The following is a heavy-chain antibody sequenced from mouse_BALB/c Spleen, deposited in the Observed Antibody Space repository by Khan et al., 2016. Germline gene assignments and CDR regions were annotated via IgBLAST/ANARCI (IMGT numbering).Heavy chain of an antibody. Sequence: VQLKQSGPELVKPGASVKMSCKASGYTFTTYVMYWVKQKPGQGLEWIGYINPYNDGTKYNEKFKGKATLTSDKSSSTAYMELSNLTSEDSAVYYCARSHYYGSSHNYWGQGTTLTVSS. D-gene: IGHD1-1*01. J-gene: IGHJ2*01. V-gene: IGHV1S136*01. CDR1: GYTFTTYV. CDR2: INPYNDGT. CDR3: ARSHYYGSSHNY.